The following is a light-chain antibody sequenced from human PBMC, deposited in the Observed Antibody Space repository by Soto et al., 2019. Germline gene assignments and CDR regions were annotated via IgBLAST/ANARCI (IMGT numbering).Light chain of an antibody. Sequence: QSVLTQPASVSGSPGQSITISCTGISADVATSSFVSWYQHRPGEAPRLILYDVSHRPSGISNRFSGSKAGDTASLTISGLHLEDEADYYCTSYGRGPLYVFGSGPKVTVL. CDR1: SADVATSSF. J-gene: IGLJ1*01. CDR2: DVS. V-gene: IGLV2-14*03. CDR3: TSYGRGPLYV.